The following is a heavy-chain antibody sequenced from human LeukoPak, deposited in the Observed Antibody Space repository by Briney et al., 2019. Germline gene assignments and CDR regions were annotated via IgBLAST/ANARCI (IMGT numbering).Heavy chain of an antibody. CDR1: GFSFSSYA. J-gene: IGHJ4*02. CDR3: AKDMEIVTVSPVY. CDR2: ISGGGGTI. D-gene: IGHD2-2*03. Sequence: GGSLRLSFAASGFSFSSYAMSWVRQAPGKGLEWVSAISGGGGTIYYADSVRGRFTISRDNSKNMLDLQMNSLRAEDTAVYYCAKDMEIVTVSPVYWGQGTLVTVSS. V-gene: IGHV3-23*01.